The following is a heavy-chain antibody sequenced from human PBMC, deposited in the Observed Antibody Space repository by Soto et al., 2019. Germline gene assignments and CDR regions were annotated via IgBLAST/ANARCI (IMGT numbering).Heavy chain of an antibody. D-gene: IGHD3-10*01. CDR2: INHSGST. Sequence: SETLSLTCAVYGGSFSGYYWSWIRQPPGKGLEWIGEINHSGSTNYNPSLKSRVTISVDTSKNQFSLKLSSVTAADTAVYYCARGSIESGKKYYYYGMDVWGQGTTVTVSS. V-gene: IGHV4-34*01. CDR3: ARGSIESGKKYYYYGMDV. CDR1: GGSFSGYY. J-gene: IGHJ6*02.